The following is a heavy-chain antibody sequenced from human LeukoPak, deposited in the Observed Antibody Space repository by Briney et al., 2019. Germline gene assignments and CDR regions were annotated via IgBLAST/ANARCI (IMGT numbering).Heavy chain of an antibody. D-gene: IGHD2-21*02. CDR1: GYTFSSYA. J-gene: IGHJ4*02. Sequence: QSGGSLRLPCAASGYTFSSYAMSWVRQAPGKGLEWVSAISGSGGSTYYADSVKGRFTISRDNAKNSLYLQMNSLRAEDTAVYYCARARPGGDYNLDYWGQGTLVTVSS. CDR3: ARARPGGDYNLDY. CDR2: ISGSGGST. V-gene: IGHV3-23*01.